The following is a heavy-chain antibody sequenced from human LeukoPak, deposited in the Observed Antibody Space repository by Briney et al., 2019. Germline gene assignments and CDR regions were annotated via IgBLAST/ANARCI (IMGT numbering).Heavy chain of an antibody. V-gene: IGHV3-48*03. CDR2: ISSSGSTI. D-gene: IGHD1-26*01. J-gene: IGHJ6*03. CDR3: ARDPYSGSYSAYYYYYMDV. CDR1: GFTFSSYE. Sequence: PGGSLRLSCAASGFTFSSYEMNWVRQAPGKGLEWVSYISSSGSTIYYADSAKGRFTISRDNAKNSLYLQMNSLRAEDTAVYYCARDPYSGSYSAYYYYYMDVWGKGTTVTVSS.